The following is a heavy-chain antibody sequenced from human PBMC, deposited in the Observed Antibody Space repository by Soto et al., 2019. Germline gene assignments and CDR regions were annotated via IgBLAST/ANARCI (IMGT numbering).Heavy chain of an antibody. D-gene: IGHD1-26*01. Sequence: SETLSLTCTVSGGSVSSDDFYWSWIRQPPGKGLEWIGYIYNSGGTKYNPSLKSRVTISVDTSKNQFSLKLNSVTAADTAVYYCAREVSGRYNNYFDYWGQGALVTVSS. CDR3: AREVSGRYNNYFDY. CDR1: GGSVSSDDFY. J-gene: IGHJ4*02. CDR2: IYNSGGT. V-gene: IGHV4-61*08.